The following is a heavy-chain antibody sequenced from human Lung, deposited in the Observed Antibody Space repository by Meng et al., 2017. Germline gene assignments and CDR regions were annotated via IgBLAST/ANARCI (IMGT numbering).Heavy chain of an antibody. Sequence: HVQRQPSGPRLVKPSQLLSLTFAHSGDSVSSNRASWNRIRQSPSRCFDRLGGTYYRSKWYSDYATSVRSRITINADTSKNQFSLQLNSLTPEDTAVYYCTGVGHKNWFDSWGQGTLVTVSS. J-gene: IGHJ5*01. V-gene: IGHV6-1*01. CDR3: TGVGHKNWFDS. D-gene: IGHD2-21*01. CDR2: TYYRSKWYS. CDR1: GDSVSSNRAS.